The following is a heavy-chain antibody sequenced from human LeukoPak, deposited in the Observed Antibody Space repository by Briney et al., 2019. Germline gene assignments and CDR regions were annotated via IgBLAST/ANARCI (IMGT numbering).Heavy chain of an antibody. D-gene: IGHD3-22*01. Sequence: SETLSLTCAVYGGSFSGYYWSWIRQPPGKGPEWIGEINHSGSTNYNPSLKSRVTISVDTTKNQFSLKLSSVTAADTAVYYCARGRRRYYYDSSGYYFDYWGQGTLVTVSS. V-gene: IGHV4-34*01. J-gene: IGHJ4*02. CDR1: GGSFSGYY. CDR2: INHSGST. CDR3: ARGRRRYYYDSSGYYFDY.